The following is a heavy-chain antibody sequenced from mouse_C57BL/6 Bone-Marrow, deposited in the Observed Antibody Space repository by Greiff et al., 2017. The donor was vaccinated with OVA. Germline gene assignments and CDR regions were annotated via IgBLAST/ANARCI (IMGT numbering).Heavy chain of an antibody. J-gene: IGHJ1*03. V-gene: IGHV14-2*01. Sequence: VQLQQSGAELVKPGASVTLSCTASGFNIKDYYMHWVKQRTEQGLEWIGRIDPEDGETKYAQKLQGKATITAETSSNTAYLQLSRLNSDDSSVSYCASSGDGYLCYFDVWGTGTTVTVSS. D-gene: IGHD2-3*01. CDR2: IDPEDGET. CDR3: ASSGDGYLCYFDV. CDR1: GFNIKDYY.